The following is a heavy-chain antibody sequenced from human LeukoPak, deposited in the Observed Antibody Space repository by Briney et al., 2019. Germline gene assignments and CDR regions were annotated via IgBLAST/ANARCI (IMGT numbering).Heavy chain of an antibody. CDR1: GFTFGDYA. CDR3: ARGAARMVEIATIISFEY. J-gene: IGHJ4*02. D-gene: IGHD5-24*01. CDR2: IRSKAYGGTT. Sequence: GGSLRLSCTASGFTFGDYAMSWFRQAPGKGLEWVGFIRSKAYGGTTEYAASVNGRFTISRDDSKNIAYLQMNSLKTEDTAVYYCARGAARMVEIATIISFEYWGQGTLVTVSS. V-gene: IGHV3-49*03.